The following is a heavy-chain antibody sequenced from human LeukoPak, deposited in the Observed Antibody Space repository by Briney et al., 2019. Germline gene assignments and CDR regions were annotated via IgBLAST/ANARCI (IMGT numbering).Heavy chain of an antibody. CDR3: ATDMVRGANDY. CDR1: GGSFSGYY. CDR2: INHSGST. J-gene: IGHJ4*02. V-gene: IGHV4-34*01. Sequence: PSETLSLTCAVYGGSFSGYYWSWIRQPPGKGLEWIGEINHSGSTNYNPSLKSRVTISVDTSKNQFSLKLSSVTAADTAVYYCATDMVRGANDYRGQGTLVTVSS. D-gene: IGHD3-10*01.